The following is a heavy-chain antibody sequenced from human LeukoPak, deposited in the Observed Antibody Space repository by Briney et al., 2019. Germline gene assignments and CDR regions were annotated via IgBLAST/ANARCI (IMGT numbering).Heavy chain of an antibody. Sequence: GGSLRLSCIASGFTFSNYAMNWVRQAPGKGLQWVSGISGSSRGAYYADSVEGRFTISRDNSRNTLYLQMNSLRAEDTAIYYCAKDLAVTDTGFFVLGYCGQGTLVTVSS. J-gene: IGHJ4*02. CDR3: AKDLAVTDTGFFVLGY. D-gene: IGHD6-19*01. CDR2: ISGSSRGA. V-gene: IGHV3-23*01. CDR1: GFTFSNYA.